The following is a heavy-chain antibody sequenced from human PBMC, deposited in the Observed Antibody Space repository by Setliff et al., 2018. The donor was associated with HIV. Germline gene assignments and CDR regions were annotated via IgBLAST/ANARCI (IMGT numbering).Heavy chain of an antibody. V-gene: IGHV1-18*01. D-gene: IGHD6-19*01. J-gene: IGHJ6*02. CDR3: ARLGSGWSDSYYYAMDI. Sequence: ASVKVSCKPSGYTFTTYGLSWVRQAPGQGLEWMGWISAYNGNTDYAPRLLGRVTMTIDTSTSRAYMELRSLRSDDTAMYFCARLGSGWSDSYYYAMDIWGQGTTVTV. CDR2: ISAYNGNT. CDR1: GYTFTTYG.